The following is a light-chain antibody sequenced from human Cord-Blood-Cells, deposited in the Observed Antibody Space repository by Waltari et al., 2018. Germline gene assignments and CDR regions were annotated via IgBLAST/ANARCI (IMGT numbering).Light chain of an antibody. V-gene: IGLV2-23*01. CDR3: CSYAGSSTWV. CDR1: SSDVGSYNL. CDR2: EDS. J-gene: IGLJ3*02. Sequence: QSALTQPASVSGSPGQSITISCTGTSSDVGSYNLVPWYQQHPGKAPKLMIYEDSKLPSVVSSRFSGSKSGNTASLTISGLQAEDEADYYCCSYAGSSTWVFGGGTKLTVL.